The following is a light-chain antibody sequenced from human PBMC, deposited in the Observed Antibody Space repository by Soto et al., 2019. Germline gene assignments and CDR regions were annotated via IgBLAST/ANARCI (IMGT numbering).Light chain of an antibody. CDR3: TSHAGTINFPYI. V-gene: IGLV2-8*01. CDR2: EVN. CDR1: ASDIGRYNY. J-gene: IGLJ1*01. Sequence: QSVLTQPPSASGSPGQSVTISCIGTASDIGRYNYVSWYQHHPGKAPKLLVYEVNKRPSGVPDRFSGSKSGNTASLTVSGLQAEDEADYYCTSHAGTINFPYIFGTGTKVTVL.